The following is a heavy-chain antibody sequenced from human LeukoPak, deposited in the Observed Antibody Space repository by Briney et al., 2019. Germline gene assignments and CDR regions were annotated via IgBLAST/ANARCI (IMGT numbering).Heavy chain of an antibody. CDR2: IYYSGST. J-gene: IGHJ4*02. Sequence: SETLSLTCTVSRGSISSYYWSWIRQPPGQGLEWIGYIYYSGSTDYDPSLKSRVNISVDTSKNQFSLKLSSVTAADTAVYFCARVRVSSGSHPWYFDYWGQGTLVTVSS. V-gene: IGHV4-59*01. CDR3: ARVRVSSGSHPWYFDY. CDR1: RGSISSYY. D-gene: IGHD3-22*01.